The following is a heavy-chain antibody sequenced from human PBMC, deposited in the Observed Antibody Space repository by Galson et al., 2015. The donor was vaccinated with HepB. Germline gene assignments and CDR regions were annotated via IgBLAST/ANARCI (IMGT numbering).Heavy chain of an antibody. CDR2: IKSKTDGGTT. V-gene: IGHV3-15*01. CDR1: GFTFSNAW. D-gene: IGHD3-22*01. J-gene: IGHJ4*02. CDR3: TTPRVDDSSGYYY. Sequence: SLRLSCAASGFTFSNAWMSWVRQAPGKGLEWVGRIKSKTDGGTTDYAAPVKGRFTISRDDSKNTLYLQMNSLKTEDTAVYYCTTPRVDDSSGYYYWGQGTLVTVSS.